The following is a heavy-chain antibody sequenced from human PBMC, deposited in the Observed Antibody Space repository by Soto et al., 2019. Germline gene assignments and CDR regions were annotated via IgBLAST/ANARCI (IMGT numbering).Heavy chain of an antibody. V-gene: IGHV1-3*01. J-gene: IGHJ4*02. CDR1: GYTFTSYA. CDR3: ARSIVVVTAADY. CDR2: INVGNGNT. D-gene: IGHD2-21*02. Sequence: QVQLVQSGAEVKKPGASVKVSCKASGYTFTSYAMHWVRQAPGQRLEWMGWINVGNGNTKYSQKFQGRVTITRDTSASTAYMELSSLRSEDTAVYYCARSIVVVTAADYWGQGTLVTFSS.